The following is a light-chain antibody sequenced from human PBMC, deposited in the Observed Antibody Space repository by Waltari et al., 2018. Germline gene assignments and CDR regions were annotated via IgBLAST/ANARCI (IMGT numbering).Light chain of an antibody. CDR1: SSNIGSHY. J-gene: IGLJ2*01. CDR3: AAWDDSPSGHVV. Sequence: SVLTQPPSASGAPGQRVTISCSGSSSNIGSHYVYWYQELPETAPKLLIYTDDQRAAGVPDRVSASKSGTSASLAISGLRSEDEADYYCAAWDDSPSGHVVFGGGTKLTVL. V-gene: IGLV1-47*02. CDR2: TDD.